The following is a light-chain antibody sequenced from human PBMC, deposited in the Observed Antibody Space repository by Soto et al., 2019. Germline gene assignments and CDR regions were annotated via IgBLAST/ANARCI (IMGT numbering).Light chain of an antibody. V-gene: IGKV1-39*01. Sequence: DIQMTQSPSSLSASVGDRVTITCRASQTIAMYVNWFQQKPGKAPKPLIYTTSRLQSGVPPRFSGSGSETDFTLTNSRLQPEDFATYYCQQSSSTPQTFGGGTKVDIK. CDR3: QQSSSTPQT. CDR2: TTS. CDR1: QTIAMY. J-gene: IGKJ4*01.